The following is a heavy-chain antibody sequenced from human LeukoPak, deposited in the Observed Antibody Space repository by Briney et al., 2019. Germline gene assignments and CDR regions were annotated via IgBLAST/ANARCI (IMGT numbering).Heavy chain of an antibody. Sequence: ASVKASCKASGYTFTSYGISWVRQAPGQGLEWMGWISAYNGNTNYAQKLQGRVTMTTDTSTSTAYMELRSLRSDDTAVYYCARGGITIFGVVTDYGFDYWGQGTLVTVSS. CDR3: ARGGITIFGVVTDYGFDY. J-gene: IGHJ4*02. V-gene: IGHV1-18*01. CDR1: GYTFTSYG. CDR2: ISAYNGNT. D-gene: IGHD3-3*01.